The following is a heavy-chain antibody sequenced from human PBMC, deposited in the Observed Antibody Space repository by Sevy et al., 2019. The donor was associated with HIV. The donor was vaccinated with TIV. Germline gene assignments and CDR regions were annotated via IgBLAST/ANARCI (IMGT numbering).Heavy chain of an antibody. Sequence: GGSLRLSCAASGFTFSSYAMHWVRQAPGKGLEWVAVISYDGSNKYYADSVKGRFTISRDNSKNTLYLQMNSLRAEDTAVYYCARDLALLWFGESDYYYGMDVWGQRTTVTVSS. CDR2: ISYDGSNK. CDR1: GFTFSSYA. D-gene: IGHD3-10*01. V-gene: IGHV3-30*04. J-gene: IGHJ6*02. CDR3: ARDLALLWFGESDYYYGMDV.